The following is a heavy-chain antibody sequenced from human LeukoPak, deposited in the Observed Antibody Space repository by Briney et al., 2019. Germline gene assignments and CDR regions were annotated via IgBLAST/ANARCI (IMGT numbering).Heavy chain of an antibody. CDR3: ASSEKDEVLRFLEWSPGFDY. CDR1: GGSISSGGYY. D-gene: IGHD3-3*01. V-gene: IGHV4-30-2*01. CDR2: IYHSGST. J-gene: IGHJ4*02. Sequence: SETLSLTCTVSGGSISSGGYYWSWIRQPPGKGLEWIGYIYHSGSTYYNPSLKSRVTISVDRSKNQFSLKLSSMTAADTAVYYCASSEKDEVLRFLEWSPGFDYWGQGTLVTVSS.